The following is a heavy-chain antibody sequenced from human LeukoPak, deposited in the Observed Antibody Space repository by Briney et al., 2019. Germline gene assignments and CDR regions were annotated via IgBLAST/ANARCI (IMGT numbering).Heavy chain of an antibody. J-gene: IGHJ6*03. Sequence: PGGSLRLSCAASGFTLSDYYLTWIRQAPGKGLEWVSYITSRGSTIYYADSVKGRFTISRDKSKNTLSLQMNGLRVEDTAVYYCAKVMPPGRIRFYSYYMDVWGKGTTVTVS. D-gene: IGHD2-15*01. V-gene: IGHV3-11*04. CDR2: ITSRGSTI. CDR3: AKVMPPGRIRFYSYYMDV. CDR1: GFTLSDYY.